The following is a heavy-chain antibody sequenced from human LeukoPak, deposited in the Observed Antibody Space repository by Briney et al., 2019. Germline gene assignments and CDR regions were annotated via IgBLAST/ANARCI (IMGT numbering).Heavy chain of an antibody. J-gene: IGHJ6*03. CDR3: AREMSLLVSGSYYYYYYMDV. Sequence: KPSETLSLTCTVSGGSISSSSYYWGWIRQPPGKGLEWIGSIYYSGSTYYNPSLKSRVTISVDTSKNQFSLKLSSVTAADTAVYYCAREMSLLVSGSYYYYYYMDVWGKGTTVTVSS. CDR2: IYYSGST. D-gene: IGHD1-26*01. CDR1: GGSISSSSYY. V-gene: IGHV4-39*07.